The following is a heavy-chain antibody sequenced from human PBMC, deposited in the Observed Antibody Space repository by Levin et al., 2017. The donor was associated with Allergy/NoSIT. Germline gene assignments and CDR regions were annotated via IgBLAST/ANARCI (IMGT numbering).Heavy chain of an antibody. D-gene: IGHD2-15*01. CDR1: GGSISSYY. Sequence: PSETLSLTCTVSGGSISSYYWSWIRQPAGKGLEWIGRIYTSGSTNYNPSLKSRVTMSVDTSKNQFSLKLSSVTAADTAVYYCARGYCSGGSCQEDYWGQGTLVTVSS. CDR2: IYTSGST. J-gene: IGHJ4*02. V-gene: IGHV4-4*07. CDR3: ARGYCSGGSCQEDY.